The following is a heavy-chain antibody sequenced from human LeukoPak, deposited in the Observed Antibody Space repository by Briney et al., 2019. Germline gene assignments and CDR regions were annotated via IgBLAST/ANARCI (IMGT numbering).Heavy chain of an antibody. D-gene: IGHD3-16*02. V-gene: IGHV3-66*01. CDR1: GLSFGNNY. J-gene: IGHJ3*01. CDR3: ARRALNAFDV. Sequence: GGSLRLSCVASGLSFGNNYMTWVRQAPGKGLEWVSVIYTGGGTNYAASVEGRFTISRDDSKNMVFFQMDSLRDEDTGIYYCARRALNAFDVWGQGTMVTVSS. CDR2: IYTGGGT.